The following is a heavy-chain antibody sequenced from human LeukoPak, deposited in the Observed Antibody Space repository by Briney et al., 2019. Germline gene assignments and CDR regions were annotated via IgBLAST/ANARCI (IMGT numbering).Heavy chain of an antibody. V-gene: IGHV4-30-2*01. Sequence: SQTLSLTCAVSGGSISSGGYSWSWIRQPPGKGLEWIGYIYHSGSTYYNPSLKSRVTISVDRSKNQFSLKLSSVTAADTAVYYCARVWVSGSYSWFDPWGQGTLVTVSS. CDR2: IYHSGST. CDR1: GGSISSGGYS. CDR3: ARVWVSGSYSWFDP. D-gene: IGHD1-26*01. J-gene: IGHJ5*02.